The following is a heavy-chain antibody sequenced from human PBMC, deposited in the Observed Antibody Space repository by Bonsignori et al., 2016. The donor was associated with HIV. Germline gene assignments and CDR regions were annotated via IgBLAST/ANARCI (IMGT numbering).Heavy chain of an antibody. D-gene: IGHD1-26*01. V-gene: IGHV3-66*01. Sequence: WIRQPPGKGLEWVSVIYSGGSTYYADSVKGRFTISRDNSKNTLYLQMSSLRAEDTAVYYCRRSYGYWGQGTLVTVSS. J-gene: IGHJ4*02. CDR3: RRSYGY. CDR2: IYSGGST.